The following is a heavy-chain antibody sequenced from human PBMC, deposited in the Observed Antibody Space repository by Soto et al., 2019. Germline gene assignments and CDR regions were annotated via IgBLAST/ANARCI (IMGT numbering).Heavy chain of an antibody. Sequence: SETLSLTCTVSGGSISSYYWSWIRQPPGKGLEWIAYIYYTGSTNYNPSLKSRVTISVDKSKNQFSLKLSSVTAADTAVYYCARVLGNDAFDIWGQGTMVTVSS. CDR2: IYYTGST. J-gene: IGHJ3*02. D-gene: IGHD3-3*02. CDR1: GGSISSYY. CDR3: ARVLGNDAFDI. V-gene: IGHV4-59*12.